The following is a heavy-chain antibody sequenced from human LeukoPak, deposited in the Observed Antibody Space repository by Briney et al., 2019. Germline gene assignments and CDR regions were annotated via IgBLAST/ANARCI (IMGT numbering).Heavy chain of an antibody. CDR3: ASLEASYYYDQTAFDI. CDR2: IYYSGSI. CDR1: GGSISSYY. J-gene: IGHJ3*02. D-gene: IGHD3-22*01. V-gene: IGHV4-59*08. Sequence: SETLSLTCTVSGGSISSYYWSWIRQPPGKGLEWIGYIYYSGSINYNPSLKSRVTISVDTSKNQFSLKLSSVTAADTAVYYCASLEASYYYDQTAFDIWGQGTMATVSS.